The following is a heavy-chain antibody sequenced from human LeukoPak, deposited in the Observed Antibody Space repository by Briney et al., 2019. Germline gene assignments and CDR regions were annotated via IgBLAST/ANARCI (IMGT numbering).Heavy chain of an antibody. Sequence: TSETLSLTCTVSGGSISSGGYYWSWIRQHPGKGLEWIGYIYYSGSTYYNPSLKSRVTIPVDTSKNQFSLKLSSVTAADTAVYYCARDLHYYGVDVWGQGTTVTVSS. CDR3: ARDLHYYGVDV. J-gene: IGHJ6*02. CDR2: IYYSGST. CDR1: GGSISSGGYY. V-gene: IGHV4-31*03.